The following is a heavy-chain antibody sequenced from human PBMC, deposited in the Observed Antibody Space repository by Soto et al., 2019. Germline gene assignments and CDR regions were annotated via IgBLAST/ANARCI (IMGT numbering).Heavy chain of an antibody. CDR2: ISSSSSYI. CDR1: GFTFSSYS. D-gene: IGHD2-15*01. CDR3: ARAGGGNTLGYFQH. V-gene: IGHV3-21*01. J-gene: IGHJ1*01. Sequence: GGSLRLSCAAPGFTFSSYSMNWVRQAPGKGLEWVSSISSSSSYIYYADSVKGRFTISRDNAKNSLYLQMNSLRAEDTAVYYCARAGGGNTLGYFQHWGQGTLVTVSS.